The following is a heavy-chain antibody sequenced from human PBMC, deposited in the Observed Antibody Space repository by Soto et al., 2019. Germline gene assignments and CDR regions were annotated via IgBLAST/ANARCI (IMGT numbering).Heavy chain of an antibody. Sequence: SETLSLTCAVYGASFTTHYWSWIRQPPGKGLEWIGYIYHSGSTYYNPSLKSRVTISVDRSKNQFSLKLSSMTAADTAVYYCARFYGDYNNWFDPWGQGTLVTVSS. V-gene: IGHV4-34*01. CDR2: IYHSGST. CDR3: ARFYGDYNNWFDP. CDR1: GASFTTHY. D-gene: IGHD4-17*01. J-gene: IGHJ5*02.